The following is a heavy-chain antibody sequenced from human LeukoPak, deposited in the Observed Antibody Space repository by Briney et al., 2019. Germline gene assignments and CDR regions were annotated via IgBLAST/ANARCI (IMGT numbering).Heavy chain of an antibody. CDR1: GGTFSSYA. D-gene: IGHD2-8*01. V-gene: IGHV1-69*13. J-gene: IGHJ6*02. CDR2: IIPIFGTA. Sequence: SVKVSCKASGGTFSSYAISWVRQAPGQGLEWMGGIIPIFGTANYAQKFQGRVTITADESTSTAYMELSSLRSEDTAVYYCARDSRGDCTNGVCYKRVVGYCYYGMDVWGQGTTVTVSS. CDR3: ARDSRGDCTNGVCYKRVVGYCYYGMDV.